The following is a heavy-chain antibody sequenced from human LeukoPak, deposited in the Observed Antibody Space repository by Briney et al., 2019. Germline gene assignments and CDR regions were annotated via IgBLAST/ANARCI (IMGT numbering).Heavy chain of an antibody. CDR3: ASGAGKEWGIVVVPAAIELTN. J-gene: IGHJ4*02. CDR1: GGSINNYY. D-gene: IGHD2-2*02. CDR2: IYYSGST. V-gene: IGHV4-59*01. Sequence: SETLSLTCTVSGGSINNYYWSWIRQPPGMGLEWIGYIYYSGSTNYNPSLKSRVTISVDTSKNQFSLKLSSVTAADTAVYYCASGAGKEWGIVVVPAAIELTNWGQGTLVTVSS.